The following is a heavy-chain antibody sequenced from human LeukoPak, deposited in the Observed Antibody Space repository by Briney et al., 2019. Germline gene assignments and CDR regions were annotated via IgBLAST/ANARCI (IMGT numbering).Heavy chain of an antibody. CDR3: ARVVLLWFGEPQYYFDY. CDR2: IYTSGST. D-gene: IGHD3-10*01. Sequence: PSETLSLTCTVSGGSISSYYWSWIRQPAGKGLEWIGRIYTSGSTNYNPSLKSRVTMSVDTSKNQFSLKLSSVTAADTAVYYCARVVLLWFGEPQYYFDYWGQGTLVTVSS. J-gene: IGHJ4*02. V-gene: IGHV4-4*07. CDR1: GGSISSYY.